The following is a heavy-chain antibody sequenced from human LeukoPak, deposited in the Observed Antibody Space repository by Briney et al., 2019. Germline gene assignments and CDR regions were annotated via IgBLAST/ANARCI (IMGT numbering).Heavy chain of an antibody. CDR3: ARVGDTAMVTDY. J-gene: IGHJ4*02. CDR2: IIPILGIA. D-gene: IGHD5-18*01. Sequence: SVKVSCKASGYTFTSYYMHWVRQAPGQGLEWMGRIIPILGIANYAQKFQGRVTITADKSTSTAYMELSSLRSEDTAVYYCARVGDTAMVTDYWGQGTLVTVSS. V-gene: IGHV1-69*04. CDR1: GYTFTSYY.